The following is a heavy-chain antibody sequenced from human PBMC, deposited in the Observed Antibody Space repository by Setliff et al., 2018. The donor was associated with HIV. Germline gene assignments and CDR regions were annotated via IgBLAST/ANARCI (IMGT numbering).Heavy chain of an antibody. CDR2: IYTSGSL. CDR1: GGSISSGSYY. V-gene: IGHV4-61*09. D-gene: IGHD2-2*01. J-gene: IGHJ4*02. CDR3: ARVYCSIASCDNEYYFDY. Sequence: SSETLSLTCTVSGGSISSGSYYWSWIRQPAGKGLEWIGHIYTSGSLNYKPSLKSRVTISVDTSKNQFSLKLSSVTAADTAVYFCARVYCSIASCDNEYYFDYWGQGTLVTVSS.